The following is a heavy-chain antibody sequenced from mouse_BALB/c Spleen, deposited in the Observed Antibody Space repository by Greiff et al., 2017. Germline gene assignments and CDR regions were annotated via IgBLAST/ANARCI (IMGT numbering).Heavy chain of an antibody. Sequence: DVKLVESGPGLVKPSQSLSLTCTVTGYSITSDYAWNWIRQFPGNKLEWMGYISYSGSTSYNPSLKSRISITRDTSKNQFFLQLNSVTTEDTATYYCARYYYGRDYWGQGTSVTVSS. CDR1: GYSITSDYA. CDR2: ISYSGST. J-gene: IGHJ4*01. CDR3: ARYYYGRDY. V-gene: IGHV3-2*02.